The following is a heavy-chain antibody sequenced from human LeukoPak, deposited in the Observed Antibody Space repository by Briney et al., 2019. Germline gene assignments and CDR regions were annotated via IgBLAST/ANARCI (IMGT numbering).Heavy chain of an antibody. Sequence: GGSLRLSCAASGFTFDDYAMHWVRQAPGKGLEWVSGISWNSGSIGYADSVKGRFTISRDNAKNSLYLQMNSLRAEDTALYYCAKSDYGPYYMDVWGKGTTVTISS. CDR3: AKSDYGPYYMDV. V-gene: IGHV3-9*01. CDR2: ISWNSGSI. D-gene: IGHD4-17*01. CDR1: GFTFDDYA. J-gene: IGHJ6*03.